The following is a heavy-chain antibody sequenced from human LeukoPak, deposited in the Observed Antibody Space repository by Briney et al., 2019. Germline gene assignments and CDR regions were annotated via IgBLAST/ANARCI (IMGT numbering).Heavy chain of an antibody. CDR2: INHSGST. CDR1: GGSFSGYY. V-gene: IGHV4-34*01. CDR3: ARGGRYFDWLPAAPFDY. J-gene: IGHJ4*02. Sequence: SETLSLTCAVYGGSFSGYYWSWIRQPPGKGLEWIGEINHSGSTNYNPSLKSRVTISVDTSKNQFSLKLSPVTAADTAVYYCARGGRYFDWLPAAPFDYWGQGTLVTVSS. D-gene: IGHD3-9*01.